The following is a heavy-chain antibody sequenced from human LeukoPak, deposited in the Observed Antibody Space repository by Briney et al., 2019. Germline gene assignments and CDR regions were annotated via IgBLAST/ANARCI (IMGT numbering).Heavy chain of an antibody. V-gene: IGHV3-53*01. Sequence: WGSLRLSCAASGFTVSSNYMSWVRQAPGKGLEWVSVIYSGGSTYYADSVKGRFTISRDNSKNRLYLQMNSLRAEDTAVYYCARAPGDYDSSGYYYSRYYYYGMDVWGQGTTVTVSS. J-gene: IGHJ6*02. CDR1: GFTVSSNY. D-gene: IGHD3-22*01. CDR2: IYSGGST. CDR3: ARAPGDYDSSGYYYSRYYYYGMDV.